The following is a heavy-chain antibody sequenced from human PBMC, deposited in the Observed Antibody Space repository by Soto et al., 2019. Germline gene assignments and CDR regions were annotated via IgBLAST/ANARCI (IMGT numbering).Heavy chain of an antibody. V-gene: IGHV2-5*02. CDR1: GFSLSTSGVG. Sequence: QITLKESGPTLVNPTQTLTLTCTFSGFSLSTSGVGVGWIRQPPGKALEWLALIYWDDDKRYSPSLKSRLTITKDTSKNQVVLTMTNMDPVDTATYYCAHYSRWFGELSYNWFDPWGQGTLVTVSS. CDR2: IYWDDDK. J-gene: IGHJ5*02. CDR3: AHYSRWFGELSYNWFDP. D-gene: IGHD3-10*01.